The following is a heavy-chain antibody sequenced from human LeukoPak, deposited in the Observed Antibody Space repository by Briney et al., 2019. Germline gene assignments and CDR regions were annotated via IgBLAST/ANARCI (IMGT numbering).Heavy chain of an antibody. V-gene: IGHV1-46*01. Sequence: ASVKVSCKASGYTFTSHYMHWVRQAPGQGLEWMGIINPSGGSTSYAQKFQGRVTMTRDTSTSTVYMELSSLRSEDTAVYYCARSIVGATYYYYGMDVWGQGTTVTVSS. D-gene: IGHD1-26*01. CDR3: ARSIVGATYYYYGMDV. CDR2: INPSGGST. J-gene: IGHJ6*02. CDR1: GYTFTSHY.